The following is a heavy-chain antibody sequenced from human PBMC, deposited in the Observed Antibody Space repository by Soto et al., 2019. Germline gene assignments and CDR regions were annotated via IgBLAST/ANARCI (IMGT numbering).Heavy chain of an antibody. J-gene: IGHJ6*02. CDR2: ISSSVHTI. Sequence: GGSLRLSCAASGFTFSSYEMNWVRQAPGKGLEWASYISSSVHTIYYADSVKGRFTISRDNAKNSLYLQMNSLRAEDTAVYYCARGLVGGYYYYGMDVWGQGTTVTVSS. CDR1: GFTFSSYE. D-gene: IGHD6-6*01. V-gene: IGHV3-48*03. CDR3: ARGLVGGYYYYGMDV.